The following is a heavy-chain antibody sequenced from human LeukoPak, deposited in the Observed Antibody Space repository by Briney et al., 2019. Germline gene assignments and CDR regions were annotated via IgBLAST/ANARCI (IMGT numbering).Heavy chain of an antibody. CDR1: GFTFSSYA. Sequence: GGSLRLSCAASGFTFSSYAMSWVRQAPGKGLEWVSAISGSGGSTYYADSVKGRFTISRDNSKNTLYLQMNSLRAEDTAVYYCAKDGGSSQTLNWFDPWGQGTLVTVSS. CDR3: AKDGGSSQTLNWFDP. D-gene: IGHD1-26*01. V-gene: IGHV3-23*01. J-gene: IGHJ5*02. CDR2: ISGSGGST.